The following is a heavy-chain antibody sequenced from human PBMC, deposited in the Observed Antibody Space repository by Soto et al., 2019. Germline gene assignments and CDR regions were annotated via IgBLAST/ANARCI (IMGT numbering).Heavy chain of an antibody. CDR3: ARQLDGSWNGGAPNY. CDR2: IHYSGST. D-gene: IGHD3-3*01. Sequence: SETLSLTCTVSGGSISRYYWTWIRQPPGKGLEWIGFIHYSGSTNSNPSLRSRVTISLDTSNNQFSLKLNSVTAADTAVYYCARQLDGSWNGGAPNYWGPRTLVTVSS. CDR1: GGSISRYY. V-gene: IGHV4-59*08. J-gene: IGHJ4*02.